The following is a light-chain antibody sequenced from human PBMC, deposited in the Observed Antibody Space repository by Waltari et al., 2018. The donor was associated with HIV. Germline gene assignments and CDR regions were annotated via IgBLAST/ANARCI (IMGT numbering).Light chain of an antibody. CDR2: SAH. J-gene: IGKJ1*01. CDR1: QSLSQGLNSY. V-gene: IGKV1-8*01. CDR3: QQYHTYPWT. Sequence: AIRMTQSPSSLSASTGDRVTITCRASQSLSQGLNSYLAWYQVRPGKAPKLLISSAHTLQSGIPSRFSGSGSGTDFTLDISSLQSEDFATYYCQQYHTYPWTFGQGTKVEIK.